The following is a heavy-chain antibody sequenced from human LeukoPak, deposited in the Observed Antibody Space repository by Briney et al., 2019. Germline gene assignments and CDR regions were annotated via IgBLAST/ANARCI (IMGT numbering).Heavy chain of an antibody. CDR3: ARVRYYDSGSYPHNWFDP. CDR1: GYSLSSGYF. Sequence: SETLSLTCTVSGYSLSSGYFWGWIRQPPGKGLEWIGSIYHSGSTYYNPSLKSRVTISVDTSKNQFSLKLRSVTAADTAVYYCARVRYYDSGSYPHNWFDPWGQGTLVTVSS. V-gene: IGHV4-38-2*02. D-gene: IGHD3-10*01. J-gene: IGHJ5*02. CDR2: IYHSGST.